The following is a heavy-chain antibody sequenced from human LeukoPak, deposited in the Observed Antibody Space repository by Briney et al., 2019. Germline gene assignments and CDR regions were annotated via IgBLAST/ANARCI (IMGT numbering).Heavy chain of an antibody. V-gene: IGHV5-51*01. Sequence: GESLKISCKGSGYSFTTYWVAWVRQMPGKGLEWMGMISPGDFDTRYSPSFKGQVTISADKSISTAYLQRSSLKASDTAIYYCARHQGGMDVWGQGTTVTVSS. CDR3: ARHQGGMDV. J-gene: IGHJ6*02. CDR2: ISPGDFDT. CDR1: GYSFTTYW.